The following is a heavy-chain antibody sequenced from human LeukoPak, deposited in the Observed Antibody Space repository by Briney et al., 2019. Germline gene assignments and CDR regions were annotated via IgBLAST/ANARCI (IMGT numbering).Heavy chain of an antibody. Sequence: SPRLSGTASGFTVGNYAMTWVRQAQGEGVEGVVFIRSRGSAGTTEFDTSAKTRFTIPREESKSMANPQMNSLKIEATAIYYCTRDEARAYSYGYSYSYAMDVWGQGTTVTVSS. CDR3: TRDEARAYSYGYSYSYAMDV. CDR1: GFTVGNYA. V-gene: IGHV3-49*04. CDR2: IRSRGSAGTT. J-gene: IGHJ6*02. D-gene: IGHD5-18*01.